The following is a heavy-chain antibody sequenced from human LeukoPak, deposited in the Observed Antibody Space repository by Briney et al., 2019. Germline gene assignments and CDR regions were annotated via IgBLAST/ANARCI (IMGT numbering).Heavy chain of an antibody. V-gene: IGHV3-7*01. CDR3: ARGYYCSGTYYLSFFDY. CDR2: INQDDSQI. CDR1: GFTFNKYW. D-gene: IGHD3-10*01. Sequence: GGSLRLSCAASGFTFNKYWLTWVRQAPGKGLEWVANINQDDSQIYYLESVEGRFTITRDNAKNSLHLQMNSLRAEDTAIYYCARGYYCSGTYYLSFFDYWGQGTLVTVSS. J-gene: IGHJ4*02.